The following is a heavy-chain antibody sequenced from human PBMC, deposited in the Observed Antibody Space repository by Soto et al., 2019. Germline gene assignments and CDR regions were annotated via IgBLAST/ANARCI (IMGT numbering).Heavy chain of an antibody. CDR2: IYYSGST. J-gene: IGHJ5*02. Sequence: TSETLSLTCTVSGGSISSGGYYWSWIRQHPGKGLEWIGYIYYSGSTYYNPSLKSRVTISVDTSKNQFPLKLSSVTAADTAVYYCAREISGNCWFDPWGQGTLVTVSS. CDR1: GGSISSGGYY. V-gene: IGHV4-31*03. D-gene: IGHD1-20*01. CDR3: AREISGNCWFDP.